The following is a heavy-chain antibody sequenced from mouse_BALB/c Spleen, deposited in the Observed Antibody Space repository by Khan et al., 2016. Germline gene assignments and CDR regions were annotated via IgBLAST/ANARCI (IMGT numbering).Heavy chain of an antibody. CDR3: ARGDHDVGFDY. V-gene: IGHV2-6-7*01. D-gene: IGHD2-4*01. Sequence: VQLQESGPGLVAPSQSLSITCTVSGFSLTGYGVNWVRQPPGTGLEWLGMIWGDGSTDYNSALKSRLSISKDNSKSHAFLKMNSLQTDDTAGYDCARGDHDVGFDYWGRDTTLTVSS. J-gene: IGHJ2*01. CDR2: IWGDGST. CDR1: GFSLTGYG.